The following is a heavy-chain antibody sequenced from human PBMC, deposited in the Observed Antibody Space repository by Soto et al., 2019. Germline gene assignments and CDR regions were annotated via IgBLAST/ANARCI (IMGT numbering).Heavy chain of an antibody. CDR3: ARDQTVSGPSTLES. CDR1: GFTLSSYW. Sequence: EVQLVESGGGLVQPGGSLRVSCAASGFTLSSYWMHWVRQAPGKGLVWVARISSDGSDVLHADSVKGRFTVSRDNAKNTLYLQMNSLRAEDTAVYYCARDQTVSGPSTLESWGQGTLVAVSS. V-gene: IGHV3-74*01. D-gene: IGHD4-4*01. J-gene: IGHJ4*02. CDR2: ISSDGSDV.